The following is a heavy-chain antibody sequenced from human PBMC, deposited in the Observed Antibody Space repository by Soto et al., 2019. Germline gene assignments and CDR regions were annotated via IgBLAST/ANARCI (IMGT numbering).Heavy chain of an antibody. CDR1: GGTFSTYA. CDR2: IIPIFGAA. V-gene: IGHV1-69*01. D-gene: IGHD3-10*01. Sequence: QVQLVQSGAEVKKPGSSVKVSCKASGGTFSTYAINWVRQAPGQGLEWMGGIIPIFGAANYAQKFQGRVTITADESTSTAYMELGSLSSEDTAVYYCAGVTMVRGVHNWFDPWGQGTLVTVSS. CDR3: AGVTMVRGVHNWFDP. J-gene: IGHJ5*02.